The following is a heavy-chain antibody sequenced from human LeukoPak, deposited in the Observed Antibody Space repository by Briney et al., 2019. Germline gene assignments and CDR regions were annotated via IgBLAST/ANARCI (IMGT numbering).Heavy chain of an antibody. CDR3: ARRIFDSSGYYSYYFDY. CDR2: IYPGDSDT. J-gene: IGHJ4*02. V-gene: IGHV5-51*01. D-gene: IGHD3-22*01. CDR1: GYSFTSYW. Sequence: GESLKISCKGSGYSFTSYWIGWVRQMPGKGLDWMEIIYPGDSDTRYSPSFQGQVTISADKSISTAYLQWSSLKASDTAMYYCARRIFDSSGYYSYYFDYWGQGTLVTVSS.